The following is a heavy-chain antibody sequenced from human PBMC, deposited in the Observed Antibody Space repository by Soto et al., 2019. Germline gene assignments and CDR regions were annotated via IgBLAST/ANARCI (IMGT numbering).Heavy chain of an antibody. V-gene: IGHV4-31*03. Sequence: TLSLTCIVSGGSISSGGYSWTWTRQHPGKGLEWIGYIYYSGSTYYNPSLKSRVTISVDTSKNQFSLKLSSVTAADTAVYYCAGSPRNDAFDIWGQGTMVTVSS. CDR3: AGSPRNDAFDI. CDR2: IYYSGST. CDR1: GGSISSGGYS. J-gene: IGHJ3*02.